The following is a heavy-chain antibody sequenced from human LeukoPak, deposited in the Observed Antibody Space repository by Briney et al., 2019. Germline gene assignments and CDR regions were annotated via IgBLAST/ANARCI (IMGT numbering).Heavy chain of an antibody. CDR1: GGTFSSYA. Sequence: SVKVSCKASGGTFSSYAISWVRQAPGQGLERMGRIIPILGIANYAQKFQGRVTITADKSTSTAYMELSSLRSEDTAVYYCARESAGLGNYYYGMDVWGQGTTVTVSS. D-gene: IGHD6-13*01. CDR2: IIPILGIA. V-gene: IGHV1-69*04. CDR3: ARESAGLGNYYYGMDV. J-gene: IGHJ6*02.